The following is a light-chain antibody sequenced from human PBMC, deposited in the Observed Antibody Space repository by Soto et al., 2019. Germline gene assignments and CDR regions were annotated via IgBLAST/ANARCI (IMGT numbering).Light chain of an antibody. V-gene: IGKV1-12*01. CDR2: AAS. CDR1: QSIISW. J-gene: IGKJ5*01. CDR3: QHADSFPLTT. Sequence: DIQVTQSPSTLSASVGDIVTITCRASQSIISWLSWYQQKPGKAPKLLIYAASSLQSGVPSRFSGRGSGTDFTLTISSLQPEDFATYYCQHADSFPLTTFGQGTRLEI.